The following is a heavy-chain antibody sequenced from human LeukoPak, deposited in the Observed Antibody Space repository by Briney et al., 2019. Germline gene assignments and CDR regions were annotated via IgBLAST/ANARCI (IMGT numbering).Heavy chain of an antibody. CDR2: ISYDGSNK. CDR3: ARDNEYQLLWFFDY. CDR1: GFTFSSYA. Sequence: GGSLRVSCAASGFTFSSYAMHWVRQAPGKGLEWVAVISYDGSNKYYADSVKGRFTISRDNSKNTLYLQMNSLRAEDTAVYYCARDNEYQLLWFFDYWGQGTLVTVSS. V-gene: IGHV3-30*04. J-gene: IGHJ4*02. D-gene: IGHD2-2*01.